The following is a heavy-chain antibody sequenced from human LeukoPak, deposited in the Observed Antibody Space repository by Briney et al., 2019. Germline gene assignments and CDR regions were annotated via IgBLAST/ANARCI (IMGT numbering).Heavy chain of an antibody. V-gene: IGHV3-48*04. J-gene: IGHJ4*02. CDR1: GFTFSSYS. D-gene: IGHD3-3*01. CDR3: ARNYDFWSGYIGFDY. Sequence: GGSLRLSCAASGFTFSSYSMNWVRQAPGKGLEWVSYISSSSSTIYYADSVKGRFTISRDNAKNSLYLQMNSPRAEDTAVYYCARNYDFWSGYIGFDYWGQGTLVTVSS. CDR2: ISSSSSTI.